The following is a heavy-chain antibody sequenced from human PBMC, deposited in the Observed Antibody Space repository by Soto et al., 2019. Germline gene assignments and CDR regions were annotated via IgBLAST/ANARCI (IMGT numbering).Heavy chain of an antibody. J-gene: IGHJ5*02. CDR1: GYTFTSYG. V-gene: IGHV1-18*01. Sequence: ASVKVSCKASGYTFTSYGISWVRQAPGQGLEWMGWISAYNGNTNYAQKLQGRVTMTTDTSTSTAYMELRSLRSDDTAVYYCARGPFRRDCSSTSCYHWFDPWGQGTLVTVSS. D-gene: IGHD2-2*01. CDR3: ARGPFRRDCSSTSCYHWFDP. CDR2: ISAYNGNT.